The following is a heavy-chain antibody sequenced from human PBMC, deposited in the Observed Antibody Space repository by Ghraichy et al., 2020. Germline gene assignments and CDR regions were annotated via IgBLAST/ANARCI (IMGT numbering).Heavy chain of an antibody. CDR3: ARRFPGGPYHAVDI. V-gene: IGHV4-39*01. J-gene: IGHJ3*02. Sequence: SETLSLTCTVSGGSIGSGRYYWVWIRQPPGKGLEWIGTISYSGTTYYNPSLTSRVTISVDTSKNQFSLGLSSVTAADTAVYFCARRFPGGPYHAVDIWGQGTMVTVSS. D-gene: IGHD2-15*01. CDR2: ISYSGTT. CDR1: GGSIGSGRYY.